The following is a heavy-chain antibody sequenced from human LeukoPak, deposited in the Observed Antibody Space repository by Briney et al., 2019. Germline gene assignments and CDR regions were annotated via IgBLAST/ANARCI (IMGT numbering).Heavy chain of an antibody. CDR3: ARIRSGYYSDY. Sequence: GGSLRLSCAGSGFTFSNSGMNWVRQAPGKGLEWVSYISGSSSTIYYADSVKGRFTISRDNAENSLFLQMSSLRDEDTAVYYCARIRSGYYSDYWGQGTLVTVSS. D-gene: IGHD3-22*01. CDR1: GFTFSNSG. CDR2: ISGSSSTI. V-gene: IGHV3-48*02. J-gene: IGHJ4*02.